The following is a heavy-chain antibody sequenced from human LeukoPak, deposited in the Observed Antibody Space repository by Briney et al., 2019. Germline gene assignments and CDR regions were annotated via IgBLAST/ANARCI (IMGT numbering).Heavy chain of an antibody. CDR1: GFTFSSYA. D-gene: IGHD3-9*01. Sequence: PGGSLRLSCAASGFTFSSYAMSWVRQAPGKGLEWVSAISGSGGSTYYADSVKGRFTISRDNSKNTLYLQMNSLRAEDTAVYYCARALYDILTGGLDPWGQGTLVTVSS. J-gene: IGHJ5*02. V-gene: IGHV3-23*01. CDR3: ARALYDILTGGLDP. CDR2: ISGSGGST.